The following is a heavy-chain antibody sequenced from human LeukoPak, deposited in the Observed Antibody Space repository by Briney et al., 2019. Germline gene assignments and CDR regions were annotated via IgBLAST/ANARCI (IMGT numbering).Heavy chain of an antibody. Sequence: PSETLSLTCTVSGASIRSSSHSWGWIRQPPGKGLDWIGSVYYTGNTFYNPSLQSRATILVDTSKNQFSLKLNSVTAADTAVYYCARQQSYDFLWGSLDYWGQGTLVPVSS. CDR1: GASIRSSSHS. CDR3: ARQQSYDFLWGSLDY. D-gene: IGHD3-16*01. V-gene: IGHV4-39*01. J-gene: IGHJ4*02. CDR2: VYYTGNT.